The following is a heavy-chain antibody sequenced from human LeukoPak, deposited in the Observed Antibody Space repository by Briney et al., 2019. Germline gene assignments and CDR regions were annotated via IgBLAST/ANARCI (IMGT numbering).Heavy chain of an antibody. Sequence: GGSLRLSCAVSGFTFSSYEMNWVRQAPGKGLEWVSYISSSGSTIYYADSVKGRFTISRDNAKNSLYLQMNSLRAEDTAVYYCARLYCSGGSCYYYYFDYWGQGTLVAVSS. V-gene: IGHV3-48*03. CDR2: ISSSGSTI. D-gene: IGHD2-15*01. CDR3: ARLYCSGGSCYYYYFDY. J-gene: IGHJ4*02. CDR1: GFTFSSYE.